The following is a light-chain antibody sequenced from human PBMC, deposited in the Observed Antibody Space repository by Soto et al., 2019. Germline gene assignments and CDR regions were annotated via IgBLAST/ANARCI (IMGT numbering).Light chain of an antibody. V-gene: IGKV1-5*01. CDR3: QQYNSYWRT. CDR1: QTISNW. CDR2: DAS. Sequence: DIQMTQSPSTLSASLGYRGTITCRASQTISNWLAWYQQKPVKAPKLLIYDASSLESGVPSRFSGSGSGTEFTLTISSLQPDDFATYYCQQYNSYWRTFGQGTKVDI. J-gene: IGKJ1*01.